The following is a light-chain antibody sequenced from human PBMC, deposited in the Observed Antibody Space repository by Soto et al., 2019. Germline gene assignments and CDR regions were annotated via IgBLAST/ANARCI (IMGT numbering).Light chain of an antibody. CDR2: AAS. CDR3: LQHNSYPFT. J-gene: IGKJ5*01. V-gene: IGKV1-17*03. Sequence: IHMTHSPSAICASLGDIVTITFRASQVISNYLAWFQQKPGKVPKRLIYAASSLQSGVPSRFSGSGSGTEFTLTINSLQPEDFATYFCLQHNSYPFTFGQGTRLEIK. CDR1: QVISNY.